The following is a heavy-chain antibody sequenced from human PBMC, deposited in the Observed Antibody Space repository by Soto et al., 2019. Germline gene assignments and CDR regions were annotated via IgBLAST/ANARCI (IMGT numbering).Heavy chain of an antibody. V-gene: IGHV3-48*01. CDR1: GFTFSSYW. Sequence: GGSLRLSCAASGFTFSSYWMSWVRQAPGKGLEWVSYIGIGRSDKYYADSVKGRFTISRDNAKNSLYLQMNSLRAEDTTVYYCARDQLYYNDISGRPLNAFDVWGQGTMVTVSS. CDR2: IGIGRSDK. D-gene: IGHD3-22*01. CDR3: ARDQLYYNDISGRPLNAFDV. J-gene: IGHJ3*01.